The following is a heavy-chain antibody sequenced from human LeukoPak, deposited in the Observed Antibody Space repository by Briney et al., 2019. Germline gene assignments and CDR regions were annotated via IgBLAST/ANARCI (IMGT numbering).Heavy chain of an antibody. CDR3: ARDVRRYFDY. J-gene: IGHJ4*02. Sequence: GRSLRLSCAASGFTFSSYVMHWVRQAPGKGLEWVAVIWYDGSNKYYADSVKGRFTISRDNSKNTLYLQMNSLRAEDTAVYYCARDVRRYFDYWGQGTLVTVSS. CDR1: GFTFSSYV. CDR2: IWYDGSNK. D-gene: IGHD5-24*01. V-gene: IGHV3-33*01.